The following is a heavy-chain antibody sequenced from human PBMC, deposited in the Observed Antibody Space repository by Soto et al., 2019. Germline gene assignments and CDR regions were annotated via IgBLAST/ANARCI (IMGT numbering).Heavy chain of an antibody. J-gene: IGHJ3*01. CDR1: GGSISSRGSY. Sequence: LLLQESGPGLVKSSETLSVTCNVSGGSISSRGSYWGWIRQPPGKGLEWIGSIYYSGSSYSNPSLKSRVTMSLDTSKNQFSLKLTSVTAADTAVYYCASPNGYASGFDVWGRGTVVAVSS. D-gene: IGHD5-12*01. CDR2: IYYSGSS. V-gene: IGHV4-39*01. CDR3: ASPNGYASGFDV.